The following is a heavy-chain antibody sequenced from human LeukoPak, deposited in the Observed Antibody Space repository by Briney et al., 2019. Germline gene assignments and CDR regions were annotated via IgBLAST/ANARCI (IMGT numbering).Heavy chain of an antibody. CDR2: IYYSGST. CDR3: ARLPPTSSSWGYNP. J-gene: IGHJ5*02. V-gene: IGHV4-59*01. CDR1: GGSISSYY. D-gene: IGHD6-13*01. Sequence: SETLSLTCTVSGGSISSYYWSWIRQPPGKGLEWIGYIYYSGSTNYNPSLKSRVTISVDTSKNQFSLKLSSVTAADTAVYYCARLPPTSSSWGYNPWGQGTLVTVSS.